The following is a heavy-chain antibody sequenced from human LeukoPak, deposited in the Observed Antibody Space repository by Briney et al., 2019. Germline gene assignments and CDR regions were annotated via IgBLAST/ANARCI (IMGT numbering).Heavy chain of an antibody. J-gene: IGHJ4*02. V-gene: IGHV3-30*02. D-gene: IGHD2-21*01. Sequence: GGSLRLSCAASGFTFSAYGMHWVRQAPGKGLEWVAFIRNDGSIKYYADSVKGRSTVSRDNSKNTLYVQMNSLSAEDTAVYYCAKDTPIPCFDYWGQGTLVTVSS. CDR3: AKDTPIPCFDY. CDR2: IRNDGSIK. CDR1: GFTFSAYG.